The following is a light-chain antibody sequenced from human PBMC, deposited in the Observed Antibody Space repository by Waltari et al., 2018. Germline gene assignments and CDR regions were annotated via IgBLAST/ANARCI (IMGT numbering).Light chain of an antibody. CDR3: QQYNSYSWT. V-gene: IGKV1-5*03. CDR1: QSISSW. CDR2: KAS. Sequence: DIQMTQSPSTLSASVGDRVTITCRASQSISSWLAWYQQKPGKAPKLLIYKASSLESGVPSRFSGRGSGTEFTLIINSLQPDDFATYYCQQYNSYSWTFGQGTKVEIK. J-gene: IGKJ1*01.